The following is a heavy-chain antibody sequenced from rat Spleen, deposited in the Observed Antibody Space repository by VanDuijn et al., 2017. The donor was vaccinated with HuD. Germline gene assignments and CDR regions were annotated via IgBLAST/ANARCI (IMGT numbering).Heavy chain of an antibody. V-gene: IGHV5-25*01. D-gene: IGHD1-4*01. CDR1: GFTFSAYY. J-gene: IGHJ2*01. CDR2: ISAGGGNT. CDR3: ATPLPH. Sequence: EVQLVESGGGLVRPGRPMKLSCAASGFTFSAYYMAWVRQAPTRGLEWVASISAGGGNTYYRDSVKGRFTISRDNAENTVYLQMNSLRSEDTATYYCATPLPHWGQGVMVTVSS.